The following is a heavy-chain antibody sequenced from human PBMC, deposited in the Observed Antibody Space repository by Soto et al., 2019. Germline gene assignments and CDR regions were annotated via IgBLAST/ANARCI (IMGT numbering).Heavy chain of an antibody. CDR2: ISSGGTTT. V-gene: IGHV3-74*01. CDR3: ARFGTSYDTSGFLY. CDR1: GFTFGSHW. Sequence: GGSLRLSCAASGFTFGSHWMHWVRQAPGKGLVYVSRISSGGTTTNYAESVKGRFTISRDNARNTLYLQMNSLRVEDTAVYYCARFGTSYDTSGFLYWGQGTPVTVYS. J-gene: IGHJ4*02. D-gene: IGHD3-22*01.